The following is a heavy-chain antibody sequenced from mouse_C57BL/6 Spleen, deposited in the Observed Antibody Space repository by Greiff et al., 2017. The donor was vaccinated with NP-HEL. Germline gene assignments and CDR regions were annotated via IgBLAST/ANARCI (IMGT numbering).Heavy chain of an antibody. Sequence: EVKLMESGGGLVKPGGSLKLSCAASGFTFSDYGMHWVRQAPEKGLEWVAYISSGSSTIYYADTVKGRFTISRDNAKNTLFLQMNSLRSEDTAMYYCAKGPGSLYYFDYWGQGTTLTVSS. J-gene: IGHJ2*01. CDR3: AKGPGSLYYFDY. V-gene: IGHV5-17*01. D-gene: IGHD1-1*01. CDR1: GFTFSDYG. CDR2: ISSGSSTI.